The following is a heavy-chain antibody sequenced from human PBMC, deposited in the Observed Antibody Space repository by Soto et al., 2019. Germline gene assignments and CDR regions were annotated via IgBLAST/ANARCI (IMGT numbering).Heavy chain of an antibody. V-gene: IGHV4-59*01. CDR2: IYYSGST. Sequence: PSETLSLTCTVSGGSISSYYWSWIRQPPGKGLEWIGYIYYSGSTNYNPSLKSRVTISVDTSKSQFSLKLSSVTAADTAVYYCARIRERYDFWSGFPRLYYFDYWGLVTLVTVS. D-gene: IGHD3-3*01. CDR1: GGSISSYY. CDR3: ARIRERYDFWSGFPRLYYFDY. J-gene: IGHJ4*02.